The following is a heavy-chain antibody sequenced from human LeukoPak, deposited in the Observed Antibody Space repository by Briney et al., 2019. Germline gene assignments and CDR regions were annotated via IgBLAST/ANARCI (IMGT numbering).Heavy chain of an antibody. J-gene: IGHJ3*02. V-gene: IGHV3-21*01. CDR2: ISSSSSYI. Sequence: PGGSLRLSCAASGFTFSSYSMNWVRQAPGKGLEWVSSISSSSSYIYYADSVKGRFTISRDNAKNSLYLQMNSLRAEDTAVYYWAREGGGDMVAAFDIWGQGTMVTVSS. D-gene: IGHD3-16*01. CDR3: AREGGGDMVAAFDI. CDR1: GFTFSSYS.